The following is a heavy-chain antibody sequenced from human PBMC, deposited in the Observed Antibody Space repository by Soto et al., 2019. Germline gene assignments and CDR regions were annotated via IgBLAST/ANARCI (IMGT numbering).Heavy chain of an antibody. J-gene: IGHJ4*02. Sequence: EVQLLESGGGLVQPGGSLRLSCAASGFTFSSYTMSWVRQGPGKGLEWVSGISSSGGSTVYADSVKGRFTISRDNFKNTLYLQMNTLSAYHTAVYYCAKGWGDYWGQGTPVTVSS. CDR3: AKGWGDY. V-gene: IGHV3-23*01. CDR1: GFTFSSYT. D-gene: IGHD7-27*01. CDR2: ISSSGGST.